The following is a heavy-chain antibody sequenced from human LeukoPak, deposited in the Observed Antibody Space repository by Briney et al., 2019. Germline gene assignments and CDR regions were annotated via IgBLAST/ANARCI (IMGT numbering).Heavy chain of an antibody. D-gene: IGHD3-22*01. Sequence: PSQTLSLTCTVSGGSISSGGYYWSWIRQPPGKGLEWIGYIYHSGSTYYNPSLKSRVTISVDRSKNQFSLKLSSVTALDTAVYYCARNDRTHDAFDIWGQGTMVTVSS. CDR1: GGSISSGGYY. CDR3: ARNDRTHDAFDI. J-gene: IGHJ3*02. CDR2: IYHSGST. V-gene: IGHV4-30-2*01.